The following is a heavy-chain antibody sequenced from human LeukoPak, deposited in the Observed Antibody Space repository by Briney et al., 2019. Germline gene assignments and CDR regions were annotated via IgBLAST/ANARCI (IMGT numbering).Heavy chain of an antibody. Sequence: ASVKLSCKASGYTFTGYYMHWVRQAPGQGLEWMGWINPNSGGTNYAQKFQGRVTMTRDTSISTAYMELSRLRSDDTAVYYCARAAYFDAPFYYYYYYYMDVWGKGTTVTVSS. CDR3: ARAAYFDAPFYYYYYYYMDV. CDR1: GYTFTGYY. V-gene: IGHV1-2*02. J-gene: IGHJ6*03. D-gene: IGHD2/OR15-2a*01. CDR2: INPNSGGT.